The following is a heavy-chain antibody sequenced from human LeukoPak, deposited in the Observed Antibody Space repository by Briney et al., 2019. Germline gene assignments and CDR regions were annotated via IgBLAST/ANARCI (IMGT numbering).Heavy chain of an antibody. CDR3: ARAPPRLDGYILYY. D-gene: IGHD5-24*01. Sequence: SVKVFCSASGGPYTNLSLSWVRQAPGQGLEWMGRIIPTTGLANYAQKFQGRVTITADKSTSTAYMELSSLRSEDTAVYYCARAPPRLDGYILYYWGQGTLVTVSS. CDR2: IIPTTGLA. CDR1: GGPYTNLS. V-gene: IGHV1-69*04. J-gene: IGHJ4*02.